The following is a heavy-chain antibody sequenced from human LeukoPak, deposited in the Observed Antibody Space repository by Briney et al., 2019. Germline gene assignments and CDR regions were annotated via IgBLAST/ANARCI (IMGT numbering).Heavy chain of an antibody. V-gene: IGHV3-53*01. J-gene: IGHJ4*02. CDR2: IYSGGST. CDR3: ARGRIAVAGPFDY. Sequence: GGSLRLSCAASGFTVSSNYMNWVRQAPGEGLEWVSVIYSGGSTYYADSVKGRFTISRDNSKNTLYLQMNSLRAEDTAVYYCARGRIAVAGPFDYWRQGTLVTVSS. CDR1: GFTVSSNY. D-gene: IGHD6-19*01.